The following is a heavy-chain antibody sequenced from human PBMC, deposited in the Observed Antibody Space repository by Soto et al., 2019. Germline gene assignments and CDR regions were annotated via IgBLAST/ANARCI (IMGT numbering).Heavy chain of an antibody. V-gene: IGHV1-69*12. CDR2: IIPIFGTV. J-gene: IGHJ2*01. CDR1: GGTFSNYP. Sequence: QVQLVQSGAEVKKPGSSVKVSCKASGGTFSNYPISWVRQAPGQGLEWMGGIIPIFGTVNYAQKFQGRVTLTADESTSTAHMEMSRLRSEDTAVYYCARGNHRWLQWWYFDLWGRGTLVTVST. CDR3: ARGNHRWLQWWYFDL. D-gene: IGHD5-12*01.